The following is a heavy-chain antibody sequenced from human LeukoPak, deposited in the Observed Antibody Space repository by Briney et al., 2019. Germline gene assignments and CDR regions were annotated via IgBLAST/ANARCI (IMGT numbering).Heavy chain of an antibody. CDR3: ARAPAIVEMATSYDY. D-gene: IGHD5-24*01. J-gene: IGHJ4*02. CDR1: GGPISSYY. Sequence: SETLSLTCTVSGGPISSYYWSWIRQPPGKGLEWIGYIYYSGSTNYNPSLKSRVTISVDTSKNQFSLKLSSVTAADTAVYYCARAPAIVEMATSYDYWGQGTLVTVSS. CDR2: IYYSGST. V-gene: IGHV4-59*01.